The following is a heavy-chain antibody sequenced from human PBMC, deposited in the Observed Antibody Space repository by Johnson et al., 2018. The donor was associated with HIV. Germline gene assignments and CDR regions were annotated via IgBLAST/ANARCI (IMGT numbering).Heavy chain of an antibody. Sequence: QVQLVESGGGVVQPGRSLRLSCAASGFTFTNHAMDWVRQAPGKGLEWVAFVSSDGSNKNYADSVKGRFTISRDNSKSTLYLQMNSLRVEDTAVYYCARDLGWLQSGDAFDIWGQGTMVTVSS. CDR1: GFTFTNHA. V-gene: IGHV3-30*04. D-gene: IGHD5-24*01. CDR2: VSSDGSNK. CDR3: ARDLGWLQSGDAFDI. J-gene: IGHJ3*02.